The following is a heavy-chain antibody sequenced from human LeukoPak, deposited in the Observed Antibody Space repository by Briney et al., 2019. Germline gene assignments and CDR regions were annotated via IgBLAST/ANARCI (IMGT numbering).Heavy chain of an antibody. J-gene: IGHJ4*02. Sequence: QPGGSLRLSCAASGFTFSSYWMHWVRQAPGKGLVWVSRINTDGSSTSYADSVKGRFTISRDNARNTRYLQMNSLRAEDTAVYYCARPPNNYAYADYWGQGTLVTVSS. CDR1: GFTFSSYW. D-gene: IGHD5-18*01. V-gene: IGHV3-74*01. CDR2: INTDGSST. CDR3: ARPPNNYAYADY.